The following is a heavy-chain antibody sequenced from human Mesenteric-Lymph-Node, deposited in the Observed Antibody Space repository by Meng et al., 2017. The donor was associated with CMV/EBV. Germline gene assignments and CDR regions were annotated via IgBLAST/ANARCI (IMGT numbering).Heavy chain of an antibody. D-gene: IGHD3-3*01. CDR2: ISGSGGST. V-gene: IGHV3-23*01. J-gene: IGHJ6*02. Sequence: GESLKISCAASGFTFSSYAMSWVRQAPGKGLEWVSAISGSGGSTYYADSVKGRFTISRDNSKNTLYLQMNSLRAEDTAVYYCAKDGGRLRFLEDYGMDVWGQGTTVTVSS. CDR1: GFTFSSYA. CDR3: AKDGGRLRFLEDYGMDV.